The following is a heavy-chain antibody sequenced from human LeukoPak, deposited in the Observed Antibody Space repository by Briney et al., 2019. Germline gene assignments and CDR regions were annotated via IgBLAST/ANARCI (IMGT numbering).Heavy chain of an antibody. CDR1: GGSISSSSYY. V-gene: IGHV4-39*01. CDR3: AGPGYGTSWLFDY. CDR2: IHYSGST. Sequence: SETLSLTCTVSGGSISSSSYYWGWIRQPPGKGLEWIGSIHYSGSTYHNPSLKSRVTISVDTSKNQFSLKLSSVTAADTAVYYCAGPGYGTSWLFDYWGQGTLVTVSS. D-gene: IGHD6-13*01. J-gene: IGHJ4*02.